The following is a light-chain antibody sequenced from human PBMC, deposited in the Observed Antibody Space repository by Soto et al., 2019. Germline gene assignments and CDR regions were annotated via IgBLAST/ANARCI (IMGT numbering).Light chain of an antibody. J-gene: IGKJ2*01. CDR1: QSVSSSY. CDR3: QQYNNWPQT. Sequence: EMVMTQSPATLSVSPGERATLSCRASQSVSSSYLAWYQQKPGHAPRLLIYGASTRATGIPARFSGSGSGTEFTLTISSLQSEDFAVYYCQQYNNWPQTFGQGTKLEIK. V-gene: IGKV3-15*01. CDR2: GAS.